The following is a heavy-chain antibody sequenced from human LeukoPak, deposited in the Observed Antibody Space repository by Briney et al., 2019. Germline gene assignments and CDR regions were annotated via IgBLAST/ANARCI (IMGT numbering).Heavy chain of an antibody. D-gene: IGHD4-17*01. V-gene: IGHV5-51*01. CDR2: INPLDSDT. J-gene: IGHJ4*02. CDR1: GYSFTSYW. CDR3: TRRIDYGDYDY. Sequence: PGESLKISCKGSGYSFTSYWIGWVRQTPGKGLEWMGIINPLDSDTRYSPSFQGQVTFSADKSITTAYLQWSSLAASDTATYYCTRRIDYGDYDYWGQGTLVTVSS.